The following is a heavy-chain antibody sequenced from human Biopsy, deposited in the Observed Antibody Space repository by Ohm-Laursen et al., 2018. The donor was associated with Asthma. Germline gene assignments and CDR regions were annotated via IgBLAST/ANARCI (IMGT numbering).Heavy chain of an antibody. CDR2: IATDGSNK. J-gene: IGHJ4*02. CDR1: GFTFSSYS. Sequence: SLRLSCTASGFTFSSYSMQWVRQAPGRGPEYVSFIATDGSNKFYADSVKGRFTVSRDNSKHTLYLHMTGLRADDTGVYYCVKDHSAGYYYFDDWGQGAQVTVSS. D-gene: IGHD2-21*01. CDR3: VKDHSAGYYYFDD. V-gene: IGHV3-64D*08.